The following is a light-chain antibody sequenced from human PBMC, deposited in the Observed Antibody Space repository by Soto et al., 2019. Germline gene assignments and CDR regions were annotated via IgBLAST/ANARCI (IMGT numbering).Light chain of an antibody. CDR1: ESINIY. Sequence: DIHMTQSPSTLSAFVGDRVTITCRASESINIYLAWYQQKPGKPPKFLIYDASSLESGVPARFSGSGSGTVFTLTISSLEPDDVATYYCQQYSSSSWTFGQGTKVDIK. CDR2: DAS. CDR3: QQYSSSSWT. V-gene: IGKV1-5*01. J-gene: IGKJ1*01.